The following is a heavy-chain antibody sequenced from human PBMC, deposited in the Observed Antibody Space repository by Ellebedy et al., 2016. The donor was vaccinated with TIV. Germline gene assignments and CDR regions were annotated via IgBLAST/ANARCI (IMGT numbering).Heavy chain of an antibody. CDR1: GFTFSSYA. J-gene: IGHJ4*02. CDR3: AKDRIAGDGYWVFDF. Sequence: PGGSLRLSCAASGFTFSSYAMSWVRQAPGKGLEWVSTISSTGSRTYYADSVEGRFIISRDNSKNTVDLQMNSLRAEDTAVYYCAKDRIAGDGYWVFDFWGQGTLVTVST. V-gene: IGHV3-23*01. CDR2: ISSTGSRT. D-gene: IGHD5-18*01.